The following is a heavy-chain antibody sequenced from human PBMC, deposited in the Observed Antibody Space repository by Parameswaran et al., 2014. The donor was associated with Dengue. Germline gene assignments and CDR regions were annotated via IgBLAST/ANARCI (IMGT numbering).Heavy chain of an antibody. CDR2: INTNTGNP. J-gene: IGHJ4*02. V-gene: IGHV7-4-1*02. D-gene: IGHD2-2*01. Sequence: WVRQAPGQGLEWMGWINTNTGNPTYAQGFTGRFVFSLDTSVSTAYLQISSLKAEDTAVYYCARDPPRVVPAAMFDYWGQGTLVTVSS. CDR3: ARDPPRVVPAAMFDY.